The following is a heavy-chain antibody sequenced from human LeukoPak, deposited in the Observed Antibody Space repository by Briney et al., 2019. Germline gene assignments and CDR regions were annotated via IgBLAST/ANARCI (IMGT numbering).Heavy chain of an antibody. CDR1: GFTFKSYA. V-gene: IGHV3-23*01. J-gene: IGHJ4*02. Sequence: GGSLGLFCAASGFTFKSYAMRWVRQAPGKGLEWVSAISGSGSSTYYADTVKGRFTISTENSKNTLYRQRNSLRAEDTAVYYCAKVSDIVVVTAIHFNYWGQGTLVTVSS. CDR2: ISGSGSST. CDR3: AKVSDIVVVTAIHFNY. D-gene: IGHD2-21*02.